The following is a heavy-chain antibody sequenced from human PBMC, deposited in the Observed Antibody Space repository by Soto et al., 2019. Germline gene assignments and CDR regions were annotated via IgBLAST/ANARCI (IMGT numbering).Heavy chain of an antibody. CDR2: LSWNSGFS. CDR1: GFSFDDYT. J-gene: IGHJ3*02. CDR3: AKGRGTIVVTDAYDI. V-gene: IGHV3-9*01. D-gene: IGHD3-22*01. Sequence: PGGSLRLSCGGSGFSFDDYTMHWVRQAPGKGPEWVASLSWNSGFSGYADSVKGRITISRDNAQSSVHLQMNNLRTEDTALYYCAKGRGTIVVTDAYDIWGQGTMVTVSS.